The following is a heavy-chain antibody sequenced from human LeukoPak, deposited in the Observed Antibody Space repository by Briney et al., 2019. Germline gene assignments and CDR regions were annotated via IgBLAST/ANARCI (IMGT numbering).Heavy chain of an antibody. D-gene: IGHD2-15*01. V-gene: IGHV3-30*03. CDR2: ISNDGRSI. CDR3: AREACSGSCHSDYFDY. CDR1: GFTFSSYG. J-gene: IGHJ4*02. Sequence: PGGSPRLSCAASGFTFSSYGMHWVRQAPAKGLEWVAVISNDGRSIYYADSVKGRFTISRDNSKNTLYLQVNSLRAEDTAVYSCAREACSGSCHSDYFDYWGLGTLVTVSS.